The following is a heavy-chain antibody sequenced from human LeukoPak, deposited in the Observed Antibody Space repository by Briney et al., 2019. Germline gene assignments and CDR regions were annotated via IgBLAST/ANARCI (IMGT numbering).Heavy chain of an antibody. J-gene: IGHJ3*02. D-gene: IGHD3-22*01. CDR2: IKSKTDGGTT. Sequence: PGGSLRLSCAASGFTFSNAWMSWVRQAPGKGLEWVVRIKSKTDGGTTDYAAPVKGRFTISRDDSKNTLYLQINSLKTEDTAVYYCTTDRAPSYYYDSSGYYYLRGAFDIWGQGTMVTVSS. CDR3: TTDRAPSYYYDSSGYYYLRGAFDI. CDR1: GFTFSNAW. V-gene: IGHV3-15*01.